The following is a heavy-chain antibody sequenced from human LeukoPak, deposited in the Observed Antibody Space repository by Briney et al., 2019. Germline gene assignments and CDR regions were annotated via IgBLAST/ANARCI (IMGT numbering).Heavy chain of an antibody. CDR1: DYSISSGYY. CDR3: ARAHFSDWTLYGFDI. J-gene: IGHJ3*02. Sequence: SETLSLTCTVSDYSISSGYYWGWIRQPPGQGLEWIGSIYYSGSTYYNPSLKSRVAISVDTSNNQFSLNLTSVTAADTAVYYCARAHFSDWTLYGFDIWGQGTMVTVSS. D-gene: IGHD6-19*01. CDR2: IYYSGST. V-gene: IGHV4-38-2*02.